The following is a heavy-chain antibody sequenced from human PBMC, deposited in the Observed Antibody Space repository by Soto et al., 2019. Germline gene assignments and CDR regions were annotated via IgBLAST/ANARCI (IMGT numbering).Heavy chain of an antibody. CDR2: ISTSETTI. V-gene: IGHV3-11*01. J-gene: IGHJ4*02. CDR1: GFGFSDYY. Sequence: PGGSLRLSCAASGFGFSDYYMTWIRQAPGKGLEWLSYISTSETTIYYADSVKGRFTISRDNAENSLSLQMNSLRAEDTAVYYCARLRGGSSGSYYFDYWGQGTLVTVSS. D-gene: IGHD3-22*01. CDR3: ARLRGGSSGSYYFDY.